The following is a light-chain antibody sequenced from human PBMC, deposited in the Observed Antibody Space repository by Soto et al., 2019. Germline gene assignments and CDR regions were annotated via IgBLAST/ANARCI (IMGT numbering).Light chain of an antibody. CDR1: QSVSNS. V-gene: IGKV3-15*01. CDR3: QQYNRWPPNT. CDR2: GAS. J-gene: IGKJ2*01. Sequence: EMVLTQSPATLSVSPGDSATLSCKTSQSVSNSVAWYQQKPGQAPRLVMYGASTRATGIPARFSGSGSGTEVSLTNSSLQFEDFAIYYCQQYNRWPPNTFGQGTKLEIK.